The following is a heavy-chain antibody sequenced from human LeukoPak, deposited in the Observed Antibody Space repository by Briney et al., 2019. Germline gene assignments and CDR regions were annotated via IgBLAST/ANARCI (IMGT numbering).Heavy chain of an antibody. D-gene: IGHD1/OR15-1a*01. CDR1: SVSISSYY. CDR2: IYSSGFT. CDR3: ARGEHTFDY. J-gene: IGHJ4*02. V-gene: IGHV4-4*07. Sequence: PSETLSLTCAVSSVSISSYYWNWIRQPAGKGLEWIGRIYSSGFTNYNPSLQSRVTMSVDTSKSQFSLKLSSVTAADTAVYYCARGEHTFDYWGQGTLVTVSS.